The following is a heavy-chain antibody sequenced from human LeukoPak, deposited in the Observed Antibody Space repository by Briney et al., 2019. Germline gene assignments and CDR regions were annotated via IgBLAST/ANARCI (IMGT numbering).Heavy chain of an antibody. CDR3: AREGTQTPGGLYWYFDL. J-gene: IGHJ2*01. V-gene: IGHV3-23*01. CDR1: GFTFRTYV. D-gene: IGHD3-10*01. Sequence: PGGSLRLSCAASGFTFRTYVMNGVRQAPGKGPECVSGIRGSGTSTDYADSVKVRFTISRDNSKNTVFMQMNSLTAGDTAVYYCAREGTQTPGGLYWYFDLWGRGALVTVSS. CDR2: IRGSGTST.